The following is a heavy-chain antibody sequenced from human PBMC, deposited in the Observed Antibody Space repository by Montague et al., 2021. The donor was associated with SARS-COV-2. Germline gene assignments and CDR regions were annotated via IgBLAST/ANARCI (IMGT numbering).Heavy chain of an antibody. J-gene: IGHJ4*02. CDR3: VRGAAAGPFVL. CDR1: GFIFDDYG. Sequence: SLRLSCAASGFIFDDYGMSWVRQGPGKGLEWVSGIKRRGDSTGYGDSVKGRFTISRDNAKNSLSLQMSTLRADDTALYYCVRGAAAGPFVLWGQGTLVTVSS. V-gene: IGHV3-20*04. D-gene: IGHD6-13*01. CDR2: IKRRGDST.